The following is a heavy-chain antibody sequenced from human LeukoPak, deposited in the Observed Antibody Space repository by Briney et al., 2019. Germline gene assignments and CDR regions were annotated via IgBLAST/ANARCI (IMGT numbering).Heavy chain of an antibody. D-gene: IGHD6-13*01. CDR3: ARAGSSWYYPPDY. Sequence: GASVKVSCKASGYTFTGYYMHWVRQAPGQGLEWMGWINPNSGGTNYAQKFQGRVTMTRDTSISTAYMELSRLRSDDTAVYYCARAGSSWYYPPDYWGQGTLVTVSS. CDR2: INPNSGGT. CDR1: GYTFTGYY. V-gene: IGHV1-2*02. J-gene: IGHJ4*02.